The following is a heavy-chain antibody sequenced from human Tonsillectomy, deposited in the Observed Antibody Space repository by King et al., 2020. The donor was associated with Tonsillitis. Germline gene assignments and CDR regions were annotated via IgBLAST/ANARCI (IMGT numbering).Heavy chain of an antibody. CDR1: GYSFTTYW. Sequence: QLVQSGAEVKKPGESLKISCKGSGYSFTTYWIGWVRQMPGKGLEWMGIIYPGDSDTRYSPSFQGQVTISADKSISTAYLQWSSMKASDTAMYYCARRTWGDSRGYLIGGGSHSFDLWGQGTQVTVSS. J-gene: IGHJ4*02. CDR3: ARRTWGDSRGYLIGGGSHSFDL. V-gene: IGHV5-51*01. CDR2: IYPGDSDT. D-gene: IGHD3-22*01.